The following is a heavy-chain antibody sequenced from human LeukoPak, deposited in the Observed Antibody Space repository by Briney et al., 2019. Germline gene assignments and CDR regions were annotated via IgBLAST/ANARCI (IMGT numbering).Heavy chain of an antibody. CDR1: GYTFTDYY. J-gene: IGHJ3*02. D-gene: IGHD4-17*01. CDR3: ARVYGDYEDAFDI. CDR2: VDPEDGET. V-gene: IGHV1-69-2*01. Sequence: ASVKVSCKVSGYTFTDYYMHWVQQAPGKGLEWMGLVDPEDGETIYAEKFQGRVTITTDTSTDTAYMELSSLRSEDTAVYYCARVYGDYEDAFDIWGQGTMVTVSS.